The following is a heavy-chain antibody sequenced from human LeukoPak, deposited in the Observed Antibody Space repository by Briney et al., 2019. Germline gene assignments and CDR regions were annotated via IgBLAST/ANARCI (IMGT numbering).Heavy chain of an antibody. CDR1: GFRFSSYS. J-gene: IGHJ6*02. CDR2: ISHTGSTM. Sequence: YPGGSLRLSCAASGFRFSSYSMNWVRQAPGKGLEWVSYISHTGSTMSYADSVKGRFTISRDSARNSLHLQMNSLRAEDTAVYYCAIPPLSGTGSSRPLAEMDVWGQGTTVTVSS. V-gene: IGHV3-48*04. CDR3: AIPPLSGTGSSRPLAEMDV. D-gene: IGHD3-10*01.